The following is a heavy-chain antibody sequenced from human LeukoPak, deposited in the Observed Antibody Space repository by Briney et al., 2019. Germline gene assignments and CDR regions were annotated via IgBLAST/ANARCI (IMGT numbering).Heavy chain of an antibody. CDR3: ARDSWRGAFDI. D-gene: IGHD2-15*01. CDR2: IYYSGST. Sequence: SETLSLTCTVSGGSISSYYWSWIRQPPGKGLEWIGYIYYSGSTNYNPSLKSRVTISVDTSKNQFSLKLSSVTAADTAVYYCARDSWRGAFDIWGQGTMVTVSS. J-gene: IGHJ3*02. V-gene: IGHV4-59*01. CDR1: GGSISSYY.